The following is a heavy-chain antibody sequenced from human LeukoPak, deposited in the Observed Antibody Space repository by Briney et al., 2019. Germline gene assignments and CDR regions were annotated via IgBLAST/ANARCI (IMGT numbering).Heavy chain of an antibody. CDR1: GSTVSSNY. Sequence: GGSLRLSCAASGSTVSSNYMSWVRQAPGKGLEWVSVIYSGGSTYYADSVKGRFTISRDNSKNTLYLQMNSLRPEDTAAYYCMLPPWAAGGPWGQGTLVTVSS. D-gene: IGHD6-13*01. CDR2: IYSGGST. V-gene: IGHV3-53*01. J-gene: IGHJ5*02. CDR3: MLPPWAAGGP.